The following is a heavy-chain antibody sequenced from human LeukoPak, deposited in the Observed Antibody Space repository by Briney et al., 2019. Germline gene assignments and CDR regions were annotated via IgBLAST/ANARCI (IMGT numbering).Heavy chain of an antibody. CDR3: AKRFGEHDAYFDY. CDR1: GFTFSDYS. D-gene: IGHD3-10*01. CDR2: IRYDGNNK. Sequence: PGGSLRLSCAASGFTFSDYSMHWVRQAPGKGLNWVAFIRYDGNNKYYADSVKGRFTISRDNSKNMLYLEMNSLSTEDTAVYYCAKRFGEHDAYFDYWGQGTLVTVSS. V-gene: IGHV3-30*02. J-gene: IGHJ4*02.